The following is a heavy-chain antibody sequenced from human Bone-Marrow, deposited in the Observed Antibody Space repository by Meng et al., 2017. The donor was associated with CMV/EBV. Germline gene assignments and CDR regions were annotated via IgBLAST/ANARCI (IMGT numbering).Heavy chain of an antibody. Sequence: GGSLRLSCAASGFTVSSNYMSWVRQAPGKGLEWVSSISSSSSYIYYADSVKGRFTISRDNAKNSLYLQMNSLRAEDTAVYYCAREKKRCGDVWGQGTTVTVSS. CDR3: AREKKRCGDV. CDR1: GFTVSSNY. D-gene: IGHD4-17*01. V-gene: IGHV3-21*01. CDR2: ISSSSSYI. J-gene: IGHJ6*02.